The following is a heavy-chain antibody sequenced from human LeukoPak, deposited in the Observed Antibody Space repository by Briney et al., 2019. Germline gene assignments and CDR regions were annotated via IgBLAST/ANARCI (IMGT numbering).Heavy chain of an antibody. V-gene: IGHV3-23*01. J-gene: IGHJ4*02. CDR2: LSGSGGST. Sequence: GGTLRLSCAASGFTFSSYAMSWVRQAPGKGLEWVSALSGSGGSTYYADSARGRFTISRDNSQNTLYLHMHTPRARDPPVYYCAKGEKRLVWGLRGHWGQGTLVSVSS. D-gene: IGHD6-13*01. CDR1: GFTFSSYA. CDR3: AKGEKRLVWGLRGH.